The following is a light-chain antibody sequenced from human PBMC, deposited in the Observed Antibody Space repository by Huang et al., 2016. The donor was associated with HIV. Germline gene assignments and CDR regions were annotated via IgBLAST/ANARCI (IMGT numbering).Light chain of an antibody. Sequence: DIVMTQSPDSLAVSPGVRATINCKSSQTFLYSLNKKNYLAWFQQKPGRPPKLLIYWATTREAGVPDRFSGSGSGTDFTLTINNLQAEDVAVYFCLQYYSVPQTFGHGTKVEIK. CDR1: QTFLYSLNKKNY. CDR2: WAT. J-gene: IGKJ1*01. CDR3: LQYYSVPQT. V-gene: IGKV4-1*01.